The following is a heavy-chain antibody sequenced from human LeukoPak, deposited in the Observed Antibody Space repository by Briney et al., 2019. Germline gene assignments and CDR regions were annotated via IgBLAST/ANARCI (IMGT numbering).Heavy chain of an antibody. D-gene: IGHD2-21*02. V-gene: IGHV4-39*07. J-gene: IGHJ4*02. CDR1: GGSISSSSYY. CDR2: IYYSGST. CDR3: ARDGIVVVTGGFDY. Sequence: PSETLSLTCTVSGGSISSSSYYWGWIRQPPGKGLEWIGSIYYSGSTYYNPSLKSRVTISVDTSKNQFSLKLSSVTAADTAVYYCARDGIVVVTGGFDYWGQGTLVTVSS.